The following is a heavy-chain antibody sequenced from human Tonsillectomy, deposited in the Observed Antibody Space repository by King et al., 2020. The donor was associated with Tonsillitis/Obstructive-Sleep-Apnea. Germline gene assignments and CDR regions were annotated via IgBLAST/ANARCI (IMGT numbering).Heavy chain of an antibody. CDR3: TRGTYDFWSGYYGGDYYYYYMDV. CDR1: GFTFGDYA. D-gene: IGHD3-3*01. V-gene: IGHV3-49*05. J-gene: IGHJ6*03. CDR2: IRSKAYGGTR. Sequence: VQLVESGGGLVKPGRSLRLSCTASGFTFGDYAISWFRQAPGKGREWVGFIRSKAYGGTREYAASVKGRFTISRDDFKSIAYLQMNRLKTEDTAVYYCTRGTYDFWSGYYGGDYYYYYMDVWGKGTTVTVSS.